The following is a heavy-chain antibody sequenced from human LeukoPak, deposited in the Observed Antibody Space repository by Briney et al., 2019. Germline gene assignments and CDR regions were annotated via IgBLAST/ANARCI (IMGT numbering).Heavy chain of an antibody. CDR3: ARGQWLDDY. Sequence: PSETLSLTCAVYGGSLSGSYWAWIRQPPGKGLEWIGYIYYTGSTNYNPSLKSRVTISVDTSKNQFSLKLSSVTAADTAVYYCARGQWLDDYWGQGTLVTVSS. CDR1: GGSLSGSY. V-gene: IGHV4-59*08. D-gene: IGHD6-19*01. J-gene: IGHJ4*02. CDR2: IYYTGST.